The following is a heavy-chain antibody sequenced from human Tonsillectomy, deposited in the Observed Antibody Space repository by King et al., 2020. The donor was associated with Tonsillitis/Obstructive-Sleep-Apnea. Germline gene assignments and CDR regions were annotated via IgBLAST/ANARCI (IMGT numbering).Heavy chain of an antibody. CDR2: IKEDGSAK. CDR1: GFTFSNYW. D-gene: IGHD5-18*01. V-gene: IGHV3-7*04. J-gene: IGHJ5*02. Sequence: QLVQSGGGLVQPGGSLRLSCAVSGFTFSNYWMTWVRQAPGKGLEWVANIKEDGSAKYYVDSVKGRFTISRDNAKNSLYLQMNSLRAEDTAVYYCARVRDTSGWFVPWGQGTLVPVSS. CDR3: ARVRDTSGWFVP.